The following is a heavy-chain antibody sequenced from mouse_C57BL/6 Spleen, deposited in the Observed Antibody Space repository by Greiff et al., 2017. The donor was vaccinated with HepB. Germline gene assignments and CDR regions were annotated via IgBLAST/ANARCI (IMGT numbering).Heavy chain of an antibody. Sequence: QVQLQQPGAELVKPGASVKLSCKASGYTFTSYWMQWVKQRPGQGLEWIGEIDPSDSYTNYNQKFKGKATLTVDTSSSTAYMQLSSLTSEDSAVYYCARGVAKETWFAYWGQGTLVTVSA. CDR3: ARGVAKETWFAY. CDR1: GYTFTSYW. CDR2: IDPSDSYT. D-gene: IGHD1-1*01. V-gene: IGHV1-50*01. J-gene: IGHJ3*01.